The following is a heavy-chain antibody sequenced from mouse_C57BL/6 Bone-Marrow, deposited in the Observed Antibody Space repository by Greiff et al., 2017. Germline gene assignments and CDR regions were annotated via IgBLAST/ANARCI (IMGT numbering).Heavy chain of an antibody. Sequence: EVQRVESGGGLVQPGGSLKLSCAASGFTFSDYGMARVRQAPRKGPEWVAFISNLAYSIYYADTVTGRFTISRENAKNTLYLEMSSLRSEDTAMYYCARRWDDWYFDVWGTGTTVTVSS. CDR2: ISNLAYSI. D-gene: IGHD4-1*01. J-gene: IGHJ1*03. CDR3: ARRWDDWYFDV. V-gene: IGHV5-15*01. CDR1: GFTFSDYG.